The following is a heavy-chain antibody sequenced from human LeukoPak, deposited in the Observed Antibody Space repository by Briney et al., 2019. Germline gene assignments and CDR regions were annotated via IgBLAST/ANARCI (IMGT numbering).Heavy chain of an antibody. D-gene: IGHD3-22*01. V-gene: IGHV3-7*01. CDR3: ARDLYPPRGYYDSSGYYPYYFDY. Sequence: GGSLRLSCAASGFTFSSYWMSWVRQAPGKGLEWVANIKQDGSEKYYVDSVKGRFTISRENAKNSLYLQMNSLRAEDTAVYYCARDLYPPRGYYDSSGYYPYYFDYWGQGTLVTVSS. J-gene: IGHJ4*02. CDR1: GFTFSSYW. CDR2: IKQDGSEK.